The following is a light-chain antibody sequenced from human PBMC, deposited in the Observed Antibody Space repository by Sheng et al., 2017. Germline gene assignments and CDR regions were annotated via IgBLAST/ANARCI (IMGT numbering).Light chain of an antibody. Sequence: QSVLTQPPSVSAAPGQRVTISCTGSSSNIGAGYDVHWYQQLPGTAPKLLIYGNSNRPSGVPDRFSGSKSSTSASLAITGLQAEDEADYYCQSYDSSLSGSWVFGGGTKLTVL. CDR2: GNS. V-gene: IGLV1-40*02. J-gene: IGLJ3*02. CDR1: SSNIGAGYD. CDR3: QSYDSSLSGSWV.